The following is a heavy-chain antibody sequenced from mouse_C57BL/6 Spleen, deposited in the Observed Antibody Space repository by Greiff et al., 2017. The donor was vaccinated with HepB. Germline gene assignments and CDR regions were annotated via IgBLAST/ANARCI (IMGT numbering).Heavy chain of an antibody. CDR2: IYPRSGNT. Sequence: VQLQQSGAELARPGASVKLSCKASGYTFTSYGISWVKQRTGQGLEWIGEIYPRSGNTYYNEKFKGKATLTADKSSSTAYMELRSLTSEDSAVYFCASYDYPGDFDVWGTGTTVTVSS. D-gene: IGHD2-4*01. CDR1: GYTFTSYG. J-gene: IGHJ1*03. CDR3: ASYDYPGDFDV. V-gene: IGHV1-81*01.